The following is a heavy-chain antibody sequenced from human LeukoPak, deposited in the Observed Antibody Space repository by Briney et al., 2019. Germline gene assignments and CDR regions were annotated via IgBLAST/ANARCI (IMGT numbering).Heavy chain of an antibody. D-gene: IGHD3-3*01. CDR1: GYTFPSYF. CDR3: ARGPRLEWLLLN. V-gene: IGHV1-46*01. CDR2: INPTGGST. Sequence: ASVKVSCKASGYTFPSYFMHWVRQAPGQGLEWMGIINPTGGSTTYAQKFQGRVTMTRDTSTSTVYMELSSLRSEDTAVYYCARGPRLEWLLLNWGQGTLVTVSS. J-gene: IGHJ4*02.